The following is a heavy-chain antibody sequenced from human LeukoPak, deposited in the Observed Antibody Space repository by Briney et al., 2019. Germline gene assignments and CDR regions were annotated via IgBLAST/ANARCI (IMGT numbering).Heavy chain of an antibody. V-gene: IGHV3-30*04. CDR3: GRDVGLYGSGSYPPGY. Sequence: GRSLRLSCAASGFTFSSYAMHWVRQAPGKGLEWVAVISYDGSNKYYADSVKGRFTISRDNSKNTLYLQMNSLRAGGTAVYYCGRDVGLYGSGSYPPGYWGQGTLVTVSS. D-gene: IGHD3-10*01. J-gene: IGHJ4*02. CDR2: ISYDGSNK. CDR1: GFTFSSYA.